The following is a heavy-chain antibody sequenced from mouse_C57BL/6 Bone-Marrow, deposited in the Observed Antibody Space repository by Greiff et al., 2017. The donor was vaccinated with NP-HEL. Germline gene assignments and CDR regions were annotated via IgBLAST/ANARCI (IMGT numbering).Heavy chain of an antibody. CDR3: ARPAYSTSWFAY. CDR2: ISSGSSTI. J-gene: IGHJ3*01. Sequence: EVHLVESGGGLVKPGGSLKLSCAASGFTFSDYGMHWVRQAPEKGLEWVAYISSGSSTIYYADTVKGRFTISRDNAKNTLFLQMTSLRSEDTAMYYCARPAYSTSWFAYGGQGTVVTVSA. CDR1: GFTFSDYG. D-gene: IGHD2-5*01. V-gene: IGHV5-17*01.